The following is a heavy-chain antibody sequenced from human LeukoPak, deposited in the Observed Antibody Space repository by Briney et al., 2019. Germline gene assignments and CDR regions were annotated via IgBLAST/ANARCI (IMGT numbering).Heavy chain of an antibody. CDR1: GGSISTYY. CDR2: VYYSGST. V-gene: IGHV4-59*08. J-gene: IGHJ3*02. Sequence: SETLSLTCTDPGGSISTYYWSLIRQSPGKGLERIGSVYYSGSTNYNPSLKSRVSISVDTSKNQFSLELSSVTAADTAVYYCAVNSTRHTFDIWGQGTMVTVSS. CDR3: AVNSTRHTFDI. D-gene: IGHD5-24*01.